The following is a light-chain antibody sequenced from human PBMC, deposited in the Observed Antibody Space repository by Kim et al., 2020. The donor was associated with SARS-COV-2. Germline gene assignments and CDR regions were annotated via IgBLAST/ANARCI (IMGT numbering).Light chain of an antibody. V-gene: IGLV3-19*01. J-gene: IGLJ2*01. CDR2: GKN. CDR3: SSRDSNGYVL. CDR1: SLRSYY. Sequence: SYELTQDPAVSVALGQTVRITCQGDSLRSYYASWYQQKPGQAPIVVISGKNNRPSGIPDRFSGSSSGNTASLTITGAQAEDEADYCCSSRDSNGYVLFGGGTKLTFL.